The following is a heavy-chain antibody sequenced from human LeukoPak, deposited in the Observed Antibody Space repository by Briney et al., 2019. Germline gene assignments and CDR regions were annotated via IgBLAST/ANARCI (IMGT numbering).Heavy chain of an antibody. CDR3: ARPIPGYYYYYMDV. CDR1: GGSISSSSYY. Sequence: SETLSLTCTVSGGSISSSSYYWGWIRQPPGKGLEWIGSIYYSGSTYYNPSLKSRVTISVDTSKNQFSLKLSSVTAAGTAVYYCARPIPGYYYYYMDVWGKGTTVTVSS. CDR2: IYYSGST. D-gene: IGHD2-2*02. V-gene: IGHV4-39*01. J-gene: IGHJ6*03.